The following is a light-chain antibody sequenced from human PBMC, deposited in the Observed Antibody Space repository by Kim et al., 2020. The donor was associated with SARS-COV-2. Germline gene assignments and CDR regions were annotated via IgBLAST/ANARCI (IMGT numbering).Light chain of an antibody. CDR1: QSVSSS. CDR2: GAS. J-gene: IGKJ1*01. V-gene: IGKV3-15*01. CDR3: QQYNNWPPWT. Sequence: SPGERTTLACRASQSVSSSLAWYQQKTGQAPRLLIYGASTRATGIPARFSGSGSGTEFTLTISSLQSEDFAVYYCQQYNNWPPWTFGQGTKVDIK.